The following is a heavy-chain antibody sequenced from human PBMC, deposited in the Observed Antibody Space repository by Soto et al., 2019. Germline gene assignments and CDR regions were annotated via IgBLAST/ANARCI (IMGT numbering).Heavy chain of an antibody. V-gene: IGHV1-69*02. CDR2: IIPILGIA. Sequence: QVQLVQSGAEVKKPGSSVKVSCKASGGTFSSYTISWVRQAPGQGLEWMGRIIPILGIANYAQKFQGRVTITADKSTSTAYMELSSLRSEDTAVYYCARSPGYSSGGNWFDPWGQGTLVTVSS. CDR1: GGTFSSYT. CDR3: ARSPGYSSGGNWFDP. J-gene: IGHJ5*02. D-gene: IGHD6-19*01.